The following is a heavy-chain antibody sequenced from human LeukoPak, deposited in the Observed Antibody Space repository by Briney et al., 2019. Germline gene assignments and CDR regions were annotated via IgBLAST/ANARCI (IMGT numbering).Heavy chain of an antibody. CDR2: IYYSGST. V-gene: IGHV4-59*01. D-gene: IGHD3-22*01. Sequence: PSETLSLTCTVSGGSISSYYWSWIRQPPGKGLEWIGYIYYSGSTNYNPSLKSRVTISVDTSKNQFSLKLSSVTAADTAVYYCARQLASSGSYHYWGQGTLVNVSS. CDR3: ARQLASSGSYHY. J-gene: IGHJ4*02. CDR1: GGSISSYY.